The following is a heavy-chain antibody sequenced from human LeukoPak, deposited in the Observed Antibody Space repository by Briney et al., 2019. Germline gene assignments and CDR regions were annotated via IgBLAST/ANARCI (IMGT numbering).Heavy chain of an antibody. CDR1: GFTFSTFA. CDR3: ATYRQVLLPFES. V-gene: IGHV3-23*01. Sequence: GGSLRLSCAASGFTFSTFAMIWVPQPPGKGLGWVSSIFPSGGEIHYADSVRGRFTISRDNSKSTLSLQMNSLRAEDTAIYYCATYRQVLLPFESWGQGTLVTVSS. D-gene: IGHD2-8*02. J-gene: IGHJ4*02. CDR2: IFPSGGEI.